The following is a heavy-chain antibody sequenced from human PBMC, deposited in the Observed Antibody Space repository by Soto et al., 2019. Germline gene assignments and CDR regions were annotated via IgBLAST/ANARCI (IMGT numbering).Heavy chain of an antibody. V-gene: IGHV1-69*13. J-gene: IGHJ6*02. Sequence: ASVKVSCKASGGTFSSYAISWVRQAPGQGLEWMGGIIPIFGTANYAQKFQGRVTITADESTRTASMELSSLRGEDTAVYYCPRTYYYASSGYYNRPPTVYYYYYGMDVWGQGTTVTVSS. D-gene: IGHD3-22*01. CDR2: IIPIFGTA. CDR1: GGTFSSYA. CDR3: PRTYYYASSGYYNRPPTVYYYYYGMDV.